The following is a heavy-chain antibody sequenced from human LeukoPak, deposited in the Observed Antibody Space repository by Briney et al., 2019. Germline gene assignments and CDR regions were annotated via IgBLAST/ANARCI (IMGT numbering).Heavy chain of an antibody. V-gene: IGHV3-21*01. CDR1: GFTFSSYS. Sequence: GGSLRLSCAASGFTFSSYSMNWVRQAPGKGLEWVSSISSSSSYIYYADSVKGRFTISRDNAKNSLYLQMNSLRAEDTAVYYCARDGRELRRSLYYFDYWGQGTLVTVSS. CDR2: ISSSSSYI. CDR3: ARDGRELRRSLYYFDY. J-gene: IGHJ4*02. D-gene: IGHD1-26*01.